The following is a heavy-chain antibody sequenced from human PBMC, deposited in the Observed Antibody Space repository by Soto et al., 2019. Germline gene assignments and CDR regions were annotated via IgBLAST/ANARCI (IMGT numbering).Heavy chain of an antibody. Sequence: SVKVSCKATGGTFSSYAISWVRQAPGQGLEWMGGIIPIFGTANYAQKFQGRVTITADESKSTAYMELSSLRSEDTAVYYCATGLRRDGYNFDYWGQGTLVTLS. J-gene: IGHJ4*02. CDR2: IIPIFGTA. CDR3: ATGLRRDGYNFDY. V-gene: IGHV1-69*13. CDR1: GGTFSSYA. D-gene: IGHD5-12*01.